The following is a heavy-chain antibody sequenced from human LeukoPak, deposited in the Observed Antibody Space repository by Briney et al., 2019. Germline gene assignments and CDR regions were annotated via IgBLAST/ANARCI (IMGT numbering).Heavy chain of an antibody. CDR1: GYTFTSYA. Sequence: ASVKVSCKASGYTFTSYAMNWVRQAPGQGLEWMGWINTNTGNPTYAQGFTGRFVFSLDTSVSTAYLKISSLKAEDTAVYYCARTSVLLWFGEFRGDAFDIWGQGTMVTVSS. CDR3: ARTSVLLWFGEFRGDAFDI. CDR2: INTNTGNP. J-gene: IGHJ3*02. V-gene: IGHV7-4-1*02. D-gene: IGHD3-10*01.